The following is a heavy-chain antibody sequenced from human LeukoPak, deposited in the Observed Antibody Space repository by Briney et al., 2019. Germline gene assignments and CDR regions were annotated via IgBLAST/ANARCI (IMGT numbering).Heavy chain of an antibody. CDR1: GFTVSSNY. J-gene: IGHJ6*03. CDR3: AKGDHYYDTSGDYYMDV. D-gene: IGHD3-22*01. CDR2: IYSGGST. Sequence: GGSLRLSCAASGFTVSSNYMSWVRQAPGKGLEWVSVIYSGGSTYYADSVKGRFTISRDNSKNMLYLQMSSLRAEDTAVYYCAKGDHYYDTSGDYYMDVWGKGTTVTVSS. V-gene: IGHV3-53*01.